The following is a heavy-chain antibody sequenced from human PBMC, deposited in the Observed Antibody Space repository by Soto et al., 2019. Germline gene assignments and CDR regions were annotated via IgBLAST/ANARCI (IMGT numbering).Heavy chain of an antibody. CDR2: INHSGST. CDR3: ARGRRGYFDY. J-gene: IGHJ4*02. V-gene: IGHV4-34*01. Sequence: AXGTLALTCAVYGGSFSGYYWSGIRQPPGKGLEWIGEINHSGSTNYNPSLKSRVTISVDTPKNQFSLKLSSVTAADTAVYYCARGRRGYFDYWGQGTLVTVTS. D-gene: IGHD3-10*01. CDR1: GGSFSGYY.